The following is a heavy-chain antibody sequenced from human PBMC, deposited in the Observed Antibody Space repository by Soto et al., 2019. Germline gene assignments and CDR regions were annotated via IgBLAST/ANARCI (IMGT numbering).Heavy chain of an antibody. D-gene: IGHD3-22*01. J-gene: IGHJ4*02. V-gene: IGHV3-11*01. CDR3: AKSTPYSSGYYLLDY. CDR2: ISGSGSTM. Sequence: PGGSLRLSCAASGFTFSDYYMNWIRQAPGKGLEWVSYISGSGSTMYYAGSVKGRFTISRDNSKNTLYLQMNRLRAEDTAVYYCAKSTPYSSGYYLLDYWGQGTLVTVSS. CDR1: GFTFSDYY.